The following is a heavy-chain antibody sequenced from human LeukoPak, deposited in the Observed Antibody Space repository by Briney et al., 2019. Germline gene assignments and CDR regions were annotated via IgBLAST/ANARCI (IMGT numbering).Heavy chain of an antibody. CDR3: ARTYYDFWSGLYYYYMDV. CDR1: GYTFTSYD. CDR2: MNPNSGNT. J-gene: IGHJ6*03. V-gene: IGHV1-8*01. Sequence: ASVKVSCKASGYTFTSYDINWVRQATGQGLEWMGWMNPNSGNTGYAQKFQGGVTMTRNTSISTAYMELSSLRSEDTAVYYCARTYYDFWSGLYYYYMDVWGKGTTVTVSS. D-gene: IGHD3-3*01.